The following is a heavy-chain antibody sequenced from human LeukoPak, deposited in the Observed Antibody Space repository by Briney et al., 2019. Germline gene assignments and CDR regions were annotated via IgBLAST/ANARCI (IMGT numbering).Heavy chain of an antibody. CDR1: GFIFSSYW. J-gene: IGHJ6*03. D-gene: IGHD2-2*01. CDR2: INSDGSST. CDR3: ARARVPPGVYYYYYMDV. Sequence: PGGSLRLSCAASGFIFSSYWMHWVRQALGKGLVWVSRINSDGSSTSYADSVKGRFTISRDNAKNTLYLQMNSLRAEDTAVYYCARARVPPGVYYYYYMDVWGKGTTVTVSS. V-gene: IGHV3-74*01.